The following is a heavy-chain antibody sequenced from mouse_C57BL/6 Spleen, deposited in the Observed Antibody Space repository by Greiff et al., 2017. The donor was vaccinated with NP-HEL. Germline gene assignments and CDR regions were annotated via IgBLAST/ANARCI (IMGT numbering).Heavy chain of an antibody. CDR3: ARDPKSYYSNERYAMDY. Sequence: VQLQESGPELVKPGASVKISCKASGYAFSSSWMNWVKQRPGKGLEWIGRIYPGDGDTNYNGKFKGKATLTADKSSSTAYMQLSSLTSEDSAVYFCARDPKSYYSNERYAMDYWGQGTSVTVSS. CDR2: IYPGDGDT. D-gene: IGHD2-5*01. CDR1: GYAFSSSW. J-gene: IGHJ4*01. V-gene: IGHV1-82*01.